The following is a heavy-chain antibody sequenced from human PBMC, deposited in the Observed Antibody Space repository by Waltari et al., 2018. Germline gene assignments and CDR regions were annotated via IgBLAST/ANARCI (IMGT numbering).Heavy chain of an antibody. Sequence: QVQLQESGPGLVKPSETLSLTCTVSGGSISSYYWSWIRQPAGKGLEWIGRIYTSGSTNYNPSLKGRVTMSVDTSKNQFSLKLSSVTAADTAVYYCAREIVVVPAAPNWYFDLWGRGTLVTVSS. D-gene: IGHD2-2*01. CDR1: GGSISSYY. CDR2: IYTSGST. CDR3: AREIVVVPAAPNWYFDL. J-gene: IGHJ2*01. V-gene: IGHV4-4*07.